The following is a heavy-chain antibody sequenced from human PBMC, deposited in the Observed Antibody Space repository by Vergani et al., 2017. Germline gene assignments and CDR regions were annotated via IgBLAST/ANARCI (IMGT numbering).Heavy chain of an antibody. V-gene: IGHV4-39*01. CDR1: GDSVISTDYH. D-gene: IGHD2-15*01. CDR3: ASKRGACRAAYCHSYDF. CDR2: MDYSGST. J-gene: IGHJ4*02. Sequence: QVQLQESGPGLVKPSETLSLTCTVSGDSVISTDYHWGWIRQPPGKGLEWIGSMDYSGSTSYNPSLESRISTSFETPTTQFSLRLTSVTAADTAVYYCASKRGACRAAYCHSYDFWGPGTLVGVSS.